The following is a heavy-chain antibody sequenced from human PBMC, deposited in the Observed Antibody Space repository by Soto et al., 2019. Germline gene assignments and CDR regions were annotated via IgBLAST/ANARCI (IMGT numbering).Heavy chain of an antibody. J-gene: IGHJ3*02. CDR3: ARQTDSYYTFDAFDI. D-gene: IGHD3-22*01. CDR1: GGSVGSGSYY. Sequence: SETLSLTCTVSGGSVGSGSYYWDWIRQPPGKGLEWIGNVYYSGSTNYNPSLESRVAISVDTSKNQFSLKLSSVTAADTAVYYCARQTDSYYTFDAFDIWGQGTMVTVSS. V-gene: IGHV4-39*01. CDR2: VYYSGST.